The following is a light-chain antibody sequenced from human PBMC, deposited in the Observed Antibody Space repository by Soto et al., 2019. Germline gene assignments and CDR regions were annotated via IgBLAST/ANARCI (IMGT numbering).Light chain of an antibody. CDR1: QTVSHSSNNKKY. V-gene: IGKV4-1*01. CDR3: QQYDSSSWT. CDR2: WAS. J-gene: IGKJ1*01. Sequence: AVSLGARATINCKSSQTVSHSSNNKKYLAWDQQKPGQPPNLLIYWASTRYAGVPDRFSGSGSGTDFTLTISSLQTDDFAIYYCQQYDSSSWTFGQGTKVDIK.